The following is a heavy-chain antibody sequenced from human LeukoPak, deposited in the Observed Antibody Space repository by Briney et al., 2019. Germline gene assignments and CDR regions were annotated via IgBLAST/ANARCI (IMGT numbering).Heavy chain of an antibody. Sequence: GGSLRLSCAASGFTFSSYATSWVRQAPGKGLEWVSAISGSGGSTYYADSVKGRFTISRDNSKNTLYLQMYSLRAEDTAVYYCASTGWDYYYMDVWGKGTTVTVS. CDR1: GFTFSSYA. CDR3: ASTGWDYYYMDV. D-gene: IGHD1-26*01. CDR2: ISGSGGST. J-gene: IGHJ6*03. V-gene: IGHV3-23*01.